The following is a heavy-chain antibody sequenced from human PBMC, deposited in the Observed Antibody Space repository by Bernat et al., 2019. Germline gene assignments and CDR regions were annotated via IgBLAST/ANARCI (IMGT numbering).Heavy chain of an antibody. CDR1: GLTFSSSW. Sequence: EVQLVESGGGLVQPGGPLRLSCAASGLTFSSSWMSWVRQSPGKGLEWVANIKQDGSEKYYVDSVKGRFTISRDNAKNSLYLQMNSLRAEDTAVYYCARGTSTSAPYMDVWGKGTTVTVSS. J-gene: IGHJ6*03. V-gene: IGHV3-7*03. CDR2: IKQDGSEK. CDR3: ARGTSTSAPYMDV.